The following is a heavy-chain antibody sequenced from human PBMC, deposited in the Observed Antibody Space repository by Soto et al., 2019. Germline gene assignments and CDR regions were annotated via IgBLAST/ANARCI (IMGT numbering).Heavy chain of an antibody. Sequence: SGTLPLTGSVSGPSPSTYYWCCLRQSPGKGLGGIGYMYYSGNANSNPPLRSRITISVDTSKNQFPLNLNSVTAADTAVYYCAREYPVHMAYFDSWDQGILVTVS. CDR2: MYYSGNA. V-gene: IGHV4-59*01. J-gene: IGHJ4*02. CDR3: AREYPVHMAYFDS. CDR1: GPSPSTYY. D-gene: IGHD2-2*02.